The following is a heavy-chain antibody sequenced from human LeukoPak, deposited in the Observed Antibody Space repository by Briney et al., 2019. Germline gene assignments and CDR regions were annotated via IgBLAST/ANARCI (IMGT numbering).Heavy chain of an antibody. CDR2: MYYSGSV. CDR1: GGSISSSSYY. V-gene: IGHV4-39*07. J-gene: IGHJ4*02. Sequence: SETLSLTCTVSGGSISSSSYYWGWIRQPPGKGLEWIGSMYYSGSVYYNPSLKSRVTISVDPSKNRFSLKLTSVTAADTAVYYCARVVASTSIDSWGQGTLVTVSS. CDR3: ARVVASTSIDS. D-gene: IGHD2-15*01.